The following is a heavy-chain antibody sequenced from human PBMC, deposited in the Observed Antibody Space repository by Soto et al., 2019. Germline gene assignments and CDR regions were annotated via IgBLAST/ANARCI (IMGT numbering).Heavy chain of an antibody. D-gene: IGHD2-2*01. Sequence: EEPLLESGGGLVRPGGSLRLSCAASAFTFRSYAMSWVRQAPGKELEWVSAITASADTTYYADSVKSRFTISRDNSKNTLYLRVNSLRAEDTAAYYGAKVRPLRDCTSTSCLGAFDIWGQGTMVTVS. V-gene: IGHV3-23*01. CDR2: ITASADTT. CDR3: AKVRPLRDCTSTSCLGAFDI. CDR1: AFTFRSYA. J-gene: IGHJ3*02.